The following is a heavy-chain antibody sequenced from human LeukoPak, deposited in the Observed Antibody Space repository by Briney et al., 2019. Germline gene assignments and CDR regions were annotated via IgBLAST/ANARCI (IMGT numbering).Heavy chain of an antibody. CDR1: GFSFSSYG. V-gene: IGHV3-30*02. J-gene: IGHJ4*02. D-gene: IGHD1-26*01. CDR2: IWYDGSKK. Sequence: PGGSLRLSCAASGFSFSSYGMHWVRQAPGKRLEWVAVIWYDGSKKYYADSVKGRFTISRDNPKNTLYLEMNSLRAEDTAVYYCAKEDSGSYYSFDYWGQGTLVTVSP. CDR3: AKEDSGSYYSFDY.